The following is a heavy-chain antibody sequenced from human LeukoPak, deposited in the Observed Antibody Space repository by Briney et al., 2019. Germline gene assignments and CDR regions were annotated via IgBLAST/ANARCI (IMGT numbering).Heavy chain of an antibody. CDR1: GCNFSSSG. Sequence: GGSLRLSCAASGCNFSSSGMHWVRQAPGKGLEWVAVIWHDGSNKNYADSVKGRFTISGDNSKNMLYLQMNILRAEDTAEYYCPRGVGGCFDYWGQGTLVTVSS. CDR2: IWHDGSNK. J-gene: IGHJ4*02. CDR3: PRGVGGCFDY. V-gene: IGHV3-33*01. D-gene: IGHD3-10*01.